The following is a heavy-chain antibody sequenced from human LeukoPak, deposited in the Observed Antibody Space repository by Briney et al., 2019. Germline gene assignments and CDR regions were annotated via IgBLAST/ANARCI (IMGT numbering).Heavy chain of an antibody. D-gene: IGHD3-22*01. CDR3: AREQYYYGSSGPFDY. Sequence: SVKVSCKASGGTFSSYAISWVRQAPGQGLEWMGGIIPIFGTANYAQKFQGRVTITADESTSTAYMELSSLRSEDTAVYYCAREQYYYGSSGPFDYWGQGTLVTVSS. CDR2: IIPIFGTA. J-gene: IGHJ4*02. V-gene: IGHV1-69*13. CDR1: GGTFSSYA.